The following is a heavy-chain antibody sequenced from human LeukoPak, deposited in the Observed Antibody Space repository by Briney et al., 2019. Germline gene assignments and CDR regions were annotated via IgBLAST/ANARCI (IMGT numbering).Heavy chain of an antibody. CDR3: ARGPYSSSWSPNWFDP. CDR2: IIPMLETT. V-gene: IGHV1-69*13. Sequence: ASVKVSCKSSADNFGSYLITWVRQAPGQGLEWVGGIIPMLETTNHAPRFQGRVTMTADESTSTAYMELSSLRSEDTAVYYCARGPYSSSWSPNWFDPWGQGTLVTVSS. D-gene: IGHD6-13*01. CDR1: ADNFGSYL. J-gene: IGHJ5*02.